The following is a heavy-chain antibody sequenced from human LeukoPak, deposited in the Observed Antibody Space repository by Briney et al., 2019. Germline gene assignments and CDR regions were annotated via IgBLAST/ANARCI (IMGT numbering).Heavy chain of an antibody. Sequence: GESLRLSCAASGFTVSNIYMSWVRQAPGKGLEWVSVTDRGGTTKYADPVKGRFTISRDNSENTLYLQMNSLRVDDTAVYYCGTTTLSATWNYWGQGTLVTVSS. CDR1: GFTVSNIY. CDR3: GTTTLSATWNY. CDR2: TDRGGTT. V-gene: IGHV3-53*01. J-gene: IGHJ4*02. D-gene: IGHD3-16*02.